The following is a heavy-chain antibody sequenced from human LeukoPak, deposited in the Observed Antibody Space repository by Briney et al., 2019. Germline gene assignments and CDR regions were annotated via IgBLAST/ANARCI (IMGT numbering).Heavy chain of an antibody. CDR2: INPNSGGT. D-gene: IGHD3-22*01. CDR3: ARGSRRVIVVVIPFDY. Sequence: GASVKVSCKASGYTFTSYYMHWVRQAPGQGLEWMGWINPNSGGTNYAQKFQGRVTMTRDTSISTAYMELSRLRSDDTAVYYCARGSRRVIVVVIPFDYWGQGTLVTVSS. CDR1: GYTFTSYY. V-gene: IGHV1-2*02. J-gene: IGHJ4*02.